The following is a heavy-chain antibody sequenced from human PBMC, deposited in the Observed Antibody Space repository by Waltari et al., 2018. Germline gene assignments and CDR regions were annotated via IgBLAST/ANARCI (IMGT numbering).Heavy chain of an antibody. Sequence: EVQLVESGGGLVQPGGSLRLSCAASGFTFSSYWMSWVRQAPGKGLEWVANIKQDGSEKYYVDSGKGRFTISRDNAKNSLYLQMNSLRAEDTAVYYCARDFLYSSGSAGLGYWGQGTLVTVSS. CDR2: IKQDGSEK. CDR1: GFTFSSYW. CDR3: ARDFLYSSGSAGLGY. J-gene: IGHJ4*02. D-gene: IGHD6-19*01. V-gene: IGHV3-7*01.